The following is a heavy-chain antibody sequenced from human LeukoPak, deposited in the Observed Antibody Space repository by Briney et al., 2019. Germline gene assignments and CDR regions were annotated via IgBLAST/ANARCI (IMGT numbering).Heavy chain of an antibody. CDR2: INHSGST. V-gene: IGHV4-34*01. Sequence: SETLSLTCAVYGGSFSGYYWSWIRQPPGKGLEWIGEINHSGSTNYNPSLKSRVTISVGTSKNQFSLKLSSVTAADTAVYYCARGLGYCSGGSCYSPYGMDVWGQGTTVTVSS. CDR3: ARGLGYCSGGSCYSPYGMDV. CDR1: GGSFSGYY. D-gene: IGHD2-15*01. J-gene: IGHJ6*02.